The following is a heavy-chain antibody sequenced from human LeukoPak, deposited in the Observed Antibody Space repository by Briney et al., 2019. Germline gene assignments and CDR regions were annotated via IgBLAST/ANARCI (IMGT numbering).Heavy chain of an antibody. CDR3: AKALVITGTHDY. CDR1: GFTFSSYA. CDR2: ISGSGGST. Sequence: GGSLRLSCAASGFTFSSYAMSWVRQAPGKGLEWVSAISGSGGSTYYADSVKGRFTISRDNSKNTLYLRMNSLRAEDTAVYYCAKALVITGTHDYWGQGTLVTVSS. J-gene: IGHJ4*02. D-gene: IGHD1-7*01. V-gene: IGHV3-23*01.